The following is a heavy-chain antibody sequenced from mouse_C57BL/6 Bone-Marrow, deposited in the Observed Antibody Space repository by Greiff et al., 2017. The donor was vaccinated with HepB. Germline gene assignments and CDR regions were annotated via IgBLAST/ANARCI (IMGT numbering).Heavy chain of an antibody. D-gene: IGHD1-1*01. CDR2: INPSSGYT. CDR3: ARGCSSYGFAY. CDR1: GYTFTSYW. V-gene: IGHV1-7*01. J-gene: IGHJ3*01. Sequence: VQGVESGAELAKPGASVKLSCKASGYTFTSYWMHWVKQRPGQGLEWIGYINPSSGYTKYNQKFKDKATLTADKSSSTAYMQLSSLTYEDSAVYYCARGCSSYGFAYWGQGTLVTVSA.